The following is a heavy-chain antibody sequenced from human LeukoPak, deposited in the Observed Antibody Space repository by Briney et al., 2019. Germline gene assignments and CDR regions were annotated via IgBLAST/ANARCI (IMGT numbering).Heavy chain of an antibody. CDR3: ARGSIAAAGTGVDY. Sequence: ASVKVSCKASGYTFTSYDINWVRQATGQGLEWMGWMNPNSGNTGYAQKFQGRVTMTRNTSISTAYMELSSLRSEDTAVYYCARGSIAAAGTGVDYWGQGTLVTVSS. J-gene: IGHJ4*02. V-gene: IGHV1-8*01. CDR2: MNPNSGNT. CDR1: GYTFTSYD. D-gene: IGHD6-13*01.